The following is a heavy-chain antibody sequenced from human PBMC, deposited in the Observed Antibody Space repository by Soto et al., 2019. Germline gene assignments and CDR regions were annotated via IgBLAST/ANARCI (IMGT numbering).Heavy chain of an antibody. CDR2: MNPNSGNT. CDR3: ARTDFWSGSNV. CDR1: GYTFSNYG. J-gene: IGHJ6*02. V-gene: IGHV1-8*02. D-gene: IGHD3-3*01. Sequence: GSSVKVSCKTSGYTFSNYGITWVRQAPGQGLEWMGWMNPNSGNTGYAQKFQGRVTMTRNTSISTAYMELSSLRSEDTAVYYCARTDFWSGSNVWGQGTTVTVSS.